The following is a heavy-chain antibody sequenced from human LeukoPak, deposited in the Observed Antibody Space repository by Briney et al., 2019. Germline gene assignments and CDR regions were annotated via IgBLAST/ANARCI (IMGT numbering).Heavy chain of an antibody. CDR1: GGSISSTGYC. D-gene: IGHD3-22*01. CDR3: AKAGVRYFDSSGLYAFDF. CDR2: IYYSGST. Sequence: SETLSLTCAVSGGSISSTGYCWAWIRQPPGKGLEWIGTIYYSGSTYHNTSLKSQITMSVDTSRNQFSLKLSSVDAADTAVYYCAKAGVRYFDSSGLYAFDFWGQGTTVTVSS. J-gene: IGHJ3*01. V-gene: IGHV4-39*01.